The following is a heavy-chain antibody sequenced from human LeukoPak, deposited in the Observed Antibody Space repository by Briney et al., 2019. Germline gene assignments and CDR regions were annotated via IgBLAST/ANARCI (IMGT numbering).Heavy chain of an antibody. V-gene: IGHV3-33*01. CDR3: AREGPYYDSSGYWSRAFDI. Sequence: PGGSLRLSCAASGFTFSSYGMHWVRQAPGRGLEWVAVIWYDGSNKYYADSVKGRFTISRDNSKNTLYLQMNSLRAEDTAVYYCAREGPYYDSSGYWSRAFDIWGQGTMVTVSS. CDR1: GFTFSSYG. J-gene: IGHJ3*02. D-gene: IGHD3-22*01. CDR2: IWYDGSNK.